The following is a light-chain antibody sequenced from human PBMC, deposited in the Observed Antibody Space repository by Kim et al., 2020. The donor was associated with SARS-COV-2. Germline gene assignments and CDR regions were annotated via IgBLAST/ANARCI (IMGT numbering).Light chain of an antibody. J-gene: IGLJ3*02. CDR2: IEGSGSF. V-gene: IGLV4-60*03. Sequence: QPVLTQSSPASAFLGSSVKLTCTLSSDHRSNIIAWHQQQPGKAPRYLMKIEGSGSFNRGIGVPDRFIGSSSGTDRYLTISNLQSEDEADYYCETWYNNTQVFGGGTQLTVL. CDR3: ETWYNNTQV. CDR1: SDHRSNI.